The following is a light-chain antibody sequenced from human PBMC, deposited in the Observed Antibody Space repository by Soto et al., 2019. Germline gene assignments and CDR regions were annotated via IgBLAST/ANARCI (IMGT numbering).Light chain of an antibody. J-gene: IGKJ3*01. Sequence: EIVLTQSPGTPSLSPGERATLSCRASQSVSSSYLGWYQQKPGQAPRLLIYGASSRATGIPDRFSGSGSGTDFTLTISRLEPEDFAVYYCQQYGSSFSFTFGPGTKVDIK. CDR1: QSVSSSY. V-gene: IGKV3-20*01. CDR3: QQYGSSFSFT. CDR2: GAS.